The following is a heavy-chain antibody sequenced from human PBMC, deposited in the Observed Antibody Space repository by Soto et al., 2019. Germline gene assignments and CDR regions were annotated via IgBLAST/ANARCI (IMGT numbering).Heavy chain of an antibody. CDR1: GFTFGRHW. CDR3: AKGNEGILTGFYYYYYYYMDV. V-gene: IGHV3-23*01. J-gene: IGHJ6*03. Sequence: GGSLRLSCAGSGFTFGRHWMTWVRQAPGKGLERVSAISGSGGSTYYADSVKGRFTISRDNSKNTLYLQMNSLRAEDTAVYYCAKGNEGILTGFYYYYYYYMDVWGKGTTVTVSS. D-gene: IGHD3-9*01. CDR2: ISGSGGST.